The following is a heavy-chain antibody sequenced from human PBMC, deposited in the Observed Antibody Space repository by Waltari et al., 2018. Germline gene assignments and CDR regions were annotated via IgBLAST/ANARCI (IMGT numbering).Heavy chain of an antibody. D-gene: IGHD3-10*01. CDR1: GYTFTNYG. Sequence: QVQLVQSGAEVKKPGASVKVSCKASGYTFTNYGISWVRQAPGQGLEWMGWFSVYNGNTNYAQKLLGRVTMTTDTSTSTAYMELRSLRSDDTAVYYCARGVPGSWPDYYFDHWGQGTLVTVSS. CDR3: ARGVPGSWPDYYFDH. V-gene: IGHV1-18*01. CDR2: FSVYNGNT. J-gene: IGHJ4*02.